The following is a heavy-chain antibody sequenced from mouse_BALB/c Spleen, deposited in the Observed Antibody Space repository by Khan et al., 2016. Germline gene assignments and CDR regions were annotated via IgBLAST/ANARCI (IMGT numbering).Heavy chain of an antibody. CDR1: GFDFSRYW. J-gene: IGHJ4*01. V-gene: IGHV4-1*02. CDR3: ARGRWYGAMDY. D-gene: IGHD2-1*01. CDR2: INTDSSTI. Sequence: EVKLLESGGGLVQPGGSLKLSCAASGFDFSRYWMSWVRQAPGKGLVWIGEINTDSSTINYTPSLKDKFIISRDNAKNTLYLQISKVNTEDTALYYCARGRWYGAMDYWGQGTSVTVSS.